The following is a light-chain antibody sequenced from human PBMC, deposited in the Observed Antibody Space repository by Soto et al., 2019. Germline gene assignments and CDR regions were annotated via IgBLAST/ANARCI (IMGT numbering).Light chain of an antibody. CDR2: DAS. J-gene: IGKJ1*01. V-gene: IGKV3-11*01. Sequence: EIVLTQSPATLSVSPGERATLSCRASQSIDTDLGWYQQKPGQAPRLLIYDASNRAMGIPGRFSGSGSGTDFTLTISSVEPEDSAVYYCQQRNKWPRTFGQGTKVEI. CDR3: QQRNKWPRT. CDR1: QSIDTD.